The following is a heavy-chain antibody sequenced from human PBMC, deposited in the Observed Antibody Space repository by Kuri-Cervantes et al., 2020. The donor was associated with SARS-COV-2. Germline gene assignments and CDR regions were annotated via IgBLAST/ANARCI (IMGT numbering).Heavy chain of an antibody. CDR1: GFTFSSCR. J-gene: IGHJ6*03. CDR3: ATHLSHYYYMDV. D-gene: IGHD3-3*02. V-gene: IGHV3-74*01. Sequence: GKSLKISCAASGFTFSSCRIHWVRHAPGRGLVWVSRIKPDGGSRSYADSVKGRFTISRDNAKNTLYLQMNSLRGEDTAVYYCATHLSHYYYMDVWGKGTTVTVSS. CDR2: IKPDGGSR.